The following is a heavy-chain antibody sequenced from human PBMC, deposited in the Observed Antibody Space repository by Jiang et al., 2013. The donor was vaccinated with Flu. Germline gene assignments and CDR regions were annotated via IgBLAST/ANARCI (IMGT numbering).Heavy chain of an antibody. Sequence: GPGLVKPSETLSLTCTVSGGSISSYYWSWIRQPPGKGLEWIGYIYYSGSTNYNPSLKSRVTISVDTSKNQFSLKLSSVTAADTAVYYCARGPVAGTLGAFDIWGQGTMVTVSS. CDR2: IYYSGST. J-gene: IGHJ3*02. CDR3: ARGPVAGTLGAFDI. D-gene: IGHD6-19*01. V-gene: IGHV4-59*08. CDR1: GGSISSYY.